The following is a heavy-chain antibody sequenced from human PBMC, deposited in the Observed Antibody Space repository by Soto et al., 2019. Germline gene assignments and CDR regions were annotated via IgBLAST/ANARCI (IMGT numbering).Heavy chain of an antibody. J-gene: IGHJ6*02. V-gene: IGHV4-34*01. Sequence: KTSETLSLTCAVYGGSFSGYYWSWIRQPPGKGLEWIGEINHSGSTNYNPSLKSRVTISVDTSKNQFSLKLSSVTAADTAVYYCASPFYDYKHYYGMDVWGQGTTVTVSS. D-gene: IGHD4-4*01. CDR2: INHSGST. CDR3: ASPFYDYKHYYGMDV. CDR1: GGSFSGYY.